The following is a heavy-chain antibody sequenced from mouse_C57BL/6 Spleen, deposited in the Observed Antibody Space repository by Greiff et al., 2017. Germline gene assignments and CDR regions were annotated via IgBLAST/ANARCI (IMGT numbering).Heavy chain of an antibody. V-gene: IGHV1-52*01. Sequence: QVQLQQPGAELVRPGSSVKLSCKASGYTFTSYWMHWVKQRPIQGLEWIGNIDPSDSETPYNQKFKDKATLTVDKSSSTAYMQLSSLTSEDSAVYYCARGIKAYFDYWSQGTTLTFSS. CDR1: GYTFTSYW. J-gene: IGHJ2*01. CDR2: IDPSDSET. CDR3: ARGIKAYFDY.